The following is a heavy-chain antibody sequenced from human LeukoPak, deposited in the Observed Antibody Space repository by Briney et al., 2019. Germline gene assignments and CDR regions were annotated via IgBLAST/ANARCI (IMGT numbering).Heavy chain of an antibody. CDR1: GGSISSYY. J-gene: IGHJ6*02. CDR3: ARLSHYYYGMDV. Sequence: SETLSLTCTVSGGSISSYYWSWIRQPPGKGLEWIGYIYYSGSTNYNPSLKSRVTISVDTSKNQFSLKLSSVTAADTAVYYCARLSHYYYGMDVWGQGTTVTVSS. V-gene: IGHV4-59*08. CDR2: IYYSGST.